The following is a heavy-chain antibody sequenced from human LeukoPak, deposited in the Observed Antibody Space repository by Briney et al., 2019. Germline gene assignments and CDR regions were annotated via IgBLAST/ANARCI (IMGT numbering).Heavy chain of an antibody. V-gene: IGHV3-48*03. CDR2: IDSISTTI. J-gene: IGHJ4*02. CDR3: ARVKGSGWYAVDY. CDR1: GFTFISYE. D-gene: IGHD6-19*01. Sequence: PGGSLRLSCAASGFTFISYEMNWVRQAPGKGLEWISYIDSISTTIYSADSVKGRFTISRDNAKNSLYLQMNSLRAEDTAVYYCARVKGSGWYAVDYWGQGSLVTVSS.